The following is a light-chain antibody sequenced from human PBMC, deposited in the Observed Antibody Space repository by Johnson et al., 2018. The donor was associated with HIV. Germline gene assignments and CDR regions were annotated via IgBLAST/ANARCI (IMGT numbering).Light chain of an antibody. CDR1: SSNIGNNY. CDR3: GTWDSSLSAEV. V-gene: IGLV1-51*02. CDR2: ENN. J-gene: IGLJ1*01. Sequence: QSVLTQSPSVSAAPGQKVTISCSGSSSNIGNNYVSWYQQLPGTAPKLLIYENNKRPSGIPDRFSGSKSGTSATLGITGLQTGDEADYYCGTWDSSLSAEVFGTGTKVPV.